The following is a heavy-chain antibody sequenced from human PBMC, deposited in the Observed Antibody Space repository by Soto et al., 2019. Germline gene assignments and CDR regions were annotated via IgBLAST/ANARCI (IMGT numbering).Heavy chain of an antibody. CDR2: ITPYNGNA. D-gene: IGHD1-26*01. Sequence: GPGVERPGASVKVSCKASGYPFSNFGINWVRHAPGQGLEWMGGITPYNGNANYAQKHQDRLTITTDTSTNTAYLELRSLRSDDTAVYFCARARMYSGAYHDYWGQGTLVTVSS. CDR1: GYPFSNFG. CDR3: ARARMYSGAYHDY. V-gene: IGHV1-18*04. J-gene: IGHJ4*02.